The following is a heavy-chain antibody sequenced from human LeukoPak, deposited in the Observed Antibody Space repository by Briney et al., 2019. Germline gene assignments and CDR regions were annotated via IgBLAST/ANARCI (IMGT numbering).Heavy chain of an antibody. J-gene: IGHJ3*01. V-gene: IGHV1-46*01. CDR2: INPGGGST. CDR1: GYTFTSYY. CDR3: ARAEITSDGYNSAFDV. D-gene: IGHD5-24*01. Sequence: ASVKVSCKASGYTFTSYYMHWVRQAPGQGLEWMGIINPGGGSTSYAQQLQGRVTMTSDMSTSTVYMELSSLRSEDTAVYHCARAEITSDGYNSAFDVWGQGTMVTVSS.